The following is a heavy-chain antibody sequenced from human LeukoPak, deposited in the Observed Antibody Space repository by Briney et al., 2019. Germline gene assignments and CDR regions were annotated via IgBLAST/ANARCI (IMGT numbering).Heavy chain of an antibody. V-gene: IGHV4-4*02. J-gene: IGHJ3*02. Sequence: SETLSLTCAVSGGSISSSNWWSWVRQPPGKGLGWIGEIYHSGSTNYNPSLKSRVTISVDKSKNQFSLKLSSVTAADTAVYYCARRGGVVVIDAFDIWGQGTMVTVSS. CDR1: GGSISSSNW. CDR2: IYHSGST. CDR3: ARRGGVVVIDAFDI. D-gene: IGHD3-22*01.